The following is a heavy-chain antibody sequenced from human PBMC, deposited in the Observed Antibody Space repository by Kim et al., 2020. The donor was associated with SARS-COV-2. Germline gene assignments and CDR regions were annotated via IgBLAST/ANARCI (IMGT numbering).Heavy chain of an antibody. CDR3: ARSYYDFWSGYSYYYYGMDV. CDR2: SIYSSRTI. Sequence: WGSLILSCAASGCTFSSYCMNWVRQAPGKGLEWVSYSIYSSRTIYYADSVKGRFTISRDNAKNSLYLQMNSLRDEDTALYYCARSYYDFWSGYSYYYYGMDVWGQGTTVTVSS. D-gene: IGHD3-3*01. J-gene: IGHJ6*02. CDR1: GCTFSSYC. V-gene: IGHV3-48*02.